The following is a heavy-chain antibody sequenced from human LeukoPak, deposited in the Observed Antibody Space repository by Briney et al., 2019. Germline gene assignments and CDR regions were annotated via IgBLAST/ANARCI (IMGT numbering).Heavy chain of an antibody. Sequence: ASVKVSCKASGYTFTGYYVHWVRQAPGQGLEWMGWINPHSGDTSYAQNFQGRVTMTRDTSISTVYMELSRLRSDDTAVYYCARDYGGNSSHYYYGMDVWGQGTTATVSS. V-gene: IGHV1-2*02. J-gene: IGHJ6*02. CDR2: INPHSGDT. CDR3: ARDYGGNSSHYYYGMDV. D-gene: IGHD4-23*01. CDR1: GYTFTGYY.